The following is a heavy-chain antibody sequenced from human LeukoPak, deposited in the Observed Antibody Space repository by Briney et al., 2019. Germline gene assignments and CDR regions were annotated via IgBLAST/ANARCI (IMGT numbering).Heavy chain of an antibody. J-gene: IGHJ6*04. CDR1: EFVFSSHA. CDR3: ARDSSWVVPAAMDV. V-gene: IGHV3-21*01. CDR2: ITSSSSDI. Sequence: PGGSLRLSCVAPEFVFSSHAMIWVRQAPGKGLEWISSITSSSSDIFYADSVRGRFTISRDNAKNTLYLQMNSLRAEDTAVYYCARDSSWVVPAAMDVWGKGTTVTVSS. D-gene: IGHD2-2*01.